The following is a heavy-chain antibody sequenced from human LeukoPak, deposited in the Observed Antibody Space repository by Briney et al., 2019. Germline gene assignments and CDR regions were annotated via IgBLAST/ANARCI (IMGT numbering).Heavy chain of an antibody. CDR3: ATSLPSGGRYYFDY. CDR2: IIPIFGTA. J-gene: IGHJ4*02. Sequence: VASVKLSCKASGGTFSSYAISWVRQAPGQGLEWMGGIIPIFGTANYAQKFQGRVTITADESTSTAYMELSSLRSEDTAVYYCATSLPSGGRYYFDYWGQGTLVTVSS. CDR1: GGTFSSYA. D-gene: IGHD3-16*01. V-gene: IGHV1-69*13.